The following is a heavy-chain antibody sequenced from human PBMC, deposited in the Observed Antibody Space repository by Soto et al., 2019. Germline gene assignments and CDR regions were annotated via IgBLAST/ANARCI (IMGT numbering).Heavy chain of an antibody. CDR1: GFTFSSYA. V-gene: IGHV3-23*01. CDR2: ISGSGGST. CDR3: AKDQIAVAGPASDFDY. D-gene: IGHD6-19*01. J-gene: IGHJ4*02. Sequence: PGGSLRLSCAASGFTFSSYAMSWVRQAPGKGLEWVSAISGSGGSTYYADSVKGRFTISRDNSKNTLYLQMNSLRAEDTAVYYWAKDQIAVAGPASDFDYWGQGTLVTVSS.